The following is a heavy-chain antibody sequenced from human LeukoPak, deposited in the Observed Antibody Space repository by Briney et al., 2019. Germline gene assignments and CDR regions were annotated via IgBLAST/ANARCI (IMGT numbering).Heavy chain of an antibody. V-gene: IGHV3-30*18. CDR3: AKGDPYGSGSYPVDY. CDR2: ISYDGSNK. Sequence: GGSLRLSCAASGFTFSRYGMHWVRQASGKGLEWVALISYDGSNKYYADSVKGRFTISRDNSKNTLYLQMNTLRPEDTAVYYCAKGDPYGSGSYPVDYWGQGTLVTVSS. J-gene: IGHJ4*02. D-gene: IGHD3-10*01. CDR1: GFTFSRYG.